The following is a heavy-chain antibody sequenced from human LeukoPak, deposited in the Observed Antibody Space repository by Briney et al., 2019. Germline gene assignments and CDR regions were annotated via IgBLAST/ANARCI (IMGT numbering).Heavy chain of an antibody. V-gene: IGHV3-7*01. J-gene: IGHJ4*02. CDR2: IKQDESEK. Sequence: GGSLRLSCAASGFTFSSYAMSWVRQAPGKGLEWVANIKQDESEKDYVDSVKGRFTISRDNAKNSLYLQMNSLRAEDTALHYCARGFDNLGSGWYSYWGQGTLVTVSS. CDR3: ARGFDNLGSGWYSY. D-gene: IGHD6-19*01. CDR1: GFTFSSYA.